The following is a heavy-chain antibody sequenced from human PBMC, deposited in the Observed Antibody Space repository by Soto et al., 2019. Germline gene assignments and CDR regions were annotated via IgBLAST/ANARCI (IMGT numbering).Heavy chain of an antibody. CDR3: ARGSSCSSTRCYGASFAY. J-gene: IGHJ4*02. CDR2: IYYSGST. V-gene: IGHV4-31*02. CDR1: GGSSSSGGYY. Sequence: SETLCLTWTVAGGSSSSGGYYWSLIRQHPGKGLEWIGYIYYSGSTYYNPSLKSRVTISVDTSKNQFSLKLSSVTAADTAVYYCARGSSCSSTRCYGASFAYRRQRTLVTVSS. D-gene: IGHD2-2*01.